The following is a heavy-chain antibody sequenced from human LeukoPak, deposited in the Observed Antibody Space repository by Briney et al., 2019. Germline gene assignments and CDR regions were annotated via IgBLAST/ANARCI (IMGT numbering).Heavy chain of an antibody. CDR1: GYTFTSYA. D-gene: IGHD2-2*01. CDR2: IIPILGIA. V-gene: IGHV1-69*04. Sequence: SVKVSCKASGYTFTSYAISWVRQAPGQGLEWMGRIIPILGIANYAQKFQGRVTITADKSTSTAYMELSSPRSEDTAVYYCASSGDIVVDKYYFDYWGQGTLVTVSS. CDR3: ASSGDIVVDKYYFDY. J-gene: IGHJ4*02.